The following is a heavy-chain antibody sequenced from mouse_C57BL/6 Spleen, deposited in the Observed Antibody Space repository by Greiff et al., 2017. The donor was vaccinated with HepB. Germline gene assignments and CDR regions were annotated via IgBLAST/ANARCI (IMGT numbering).Heavy chain of an antibody. CDR1: GYAFSSYW. V-gene: IGHV1-80*01. CDR3: ARDLPHYYGSSYDYFDY. CDR2: IYPGDGDT. D-gene: IGHD1-1*01. J-gene: IGHJ2*01. Sequence: QVQLKQSGAELVKPGASVKISCKASGYAFSSYWMNWVKQRPGKGLEWIGQIYPGDGDTNYNGKFKGKATLTADKSSSTAYMQLSSLTSEDSAVYLCARDLPHYYGSSYDYFDYWGQGTTLTVSS.